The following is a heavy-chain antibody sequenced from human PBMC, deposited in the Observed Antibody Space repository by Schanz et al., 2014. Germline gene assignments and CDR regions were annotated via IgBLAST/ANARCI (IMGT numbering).Heavy chain of an antibody. CDR2: INTHTGNP. CDR3: AREDYLDSSGYSCGY. D-gene: IGHD3-22*01. Sequence: QVLLVQSGAEVKQPGASVKVSCKASGYTFTAYFIHWVRQAPRQGLEWMGRINTHTGNPTYAQGFTGRFVFSLDTSVSTAYLQISSLKADDTAVYYCAREDYLDSSGYSCGYWGQGTLVTVSS. CDR1: GYTFTAYF. V-gene: IGHV7-4-1*02. J-gene: IGHJ4*02.